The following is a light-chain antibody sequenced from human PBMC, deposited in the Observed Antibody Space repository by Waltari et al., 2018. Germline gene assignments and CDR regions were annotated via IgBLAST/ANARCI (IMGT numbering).Light chain of an antibody. Sequence: DIQMTQSPSSLSASVGDRVTITCRASQSIRSYLNWNQQKPGKAPKVPIYASSNLQGGVPSRFSGSGSGTEFILTITSLQPEDFATYYCHQSFTIPWTFGQGTKVEIK. J-gene: IGKJ1*01. CDR2: ASS. CDR1: QSIRSY. CDR3: HQSFTIPWT. V-gene: IGKV1-39*01.